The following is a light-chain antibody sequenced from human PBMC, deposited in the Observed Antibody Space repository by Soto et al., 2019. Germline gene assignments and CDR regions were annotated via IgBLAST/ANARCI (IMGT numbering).Light chain of an antibody. CDR2: DVS. Sequence: QSALTQPASVSGSPGQSITISCTGTSSDVGGFNYVSWYQQHPGKAPKLMIYDVSNRPSGVSNRVSGSKSGNTASLTISGLEAEDEADYYCSSYTSISLDVFGTGTKLTVL. CDR3: SSYTSISLDV. V-gene: IGLV2-14*01. J-gene: IGLJ1*01. CDR1: SSDVGGFNY.